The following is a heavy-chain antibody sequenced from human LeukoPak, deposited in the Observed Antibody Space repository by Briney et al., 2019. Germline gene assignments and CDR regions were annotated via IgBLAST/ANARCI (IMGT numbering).Heavy chain of an antibody. CDR1: GYTFTSYD. Sequence: ASVRVSCKASGYTFTSYDIHWVRQDTGQGLEWMGWMNPNSGKTGYAQRFQGRVTMTRNTSITTAYMELSSLRSEDTAMYYCASLIENVYYGSEGAGYFDLWGRGTLVTVSS. CDR3: ASLIENVYYGSEGAGYFDL. CDR2: MNPNSGKT. D-gene: IGHD3-10*01. V-gene: IGHV1-8*01. J-gene: IGHJ2*01.